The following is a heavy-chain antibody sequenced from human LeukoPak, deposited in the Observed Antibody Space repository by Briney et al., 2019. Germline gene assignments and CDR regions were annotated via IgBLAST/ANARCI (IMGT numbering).Heavy chain of an antibody. J-gene: IGHJ4*02. CDR1: GYTFTSYY. V-gene: IGHV1-46*01. D-gene: IGHD3-10*01. Sequence: ASVKVSCKASGYTFTSYYMHWVRQPPGQGLEWMGIINPSGCSTSYAQKFQGRVTMTRDTSTNTVYMELSSLRSEDTAVYYCARLDYYGSGSVYFDYWGQGTLVTVSS. CDR2: INPSGCST. CDR3: ARLDYYGSGSVYFDY.